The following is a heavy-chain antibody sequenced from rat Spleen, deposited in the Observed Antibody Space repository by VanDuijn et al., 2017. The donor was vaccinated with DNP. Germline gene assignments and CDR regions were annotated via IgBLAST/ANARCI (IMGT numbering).Heavy chain of an antibody. Sequence: EVQLVESGGGLVQPGRSLKLSCAASGFTFSDCYMAWVRQAPTKGLEWVATISYDGTSTYYRGSVKGRFTISRDNAKSTLYLQMDSLRSEDTAAYYCAGRPPPTRGPFDYWGQGVTVTVSS. J-gene: IGHJ2*01. CDR2: ISYDGTST. D-gene: IGHD1-4*01. CDR1: GFTFSDCY. V-gene: IGHV5-29*01. CDR3: AGRPPPTRGPFDY.